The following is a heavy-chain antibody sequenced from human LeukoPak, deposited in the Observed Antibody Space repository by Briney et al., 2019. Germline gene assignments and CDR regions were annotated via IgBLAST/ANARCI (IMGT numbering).Heavy chain of an antibody. CDR1: GFTFSSYG. CDR2: IPYDGSNK. V-gene: IGHV3-30*03. Sequence: GRSLRLSCAASGFTFSSYGMHWVRQAPGKGLEWVAVIPYDGSNKYYADSVKGRFTISRDNSKNTLYLQMSSLRAEDTAVYYCGEEDAFDIWGQGTMVTVSS. CDR3: GEEDAFDI. J-gene: IGHJ3*02.